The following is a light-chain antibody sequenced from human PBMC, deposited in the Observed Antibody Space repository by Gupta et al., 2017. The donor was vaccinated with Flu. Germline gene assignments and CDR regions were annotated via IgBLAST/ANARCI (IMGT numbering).Light chain of an antibody. CDR1: MSLLESNGYNY. J-gene: IGKJ3*01. CDR2: LGS. V-gene: IGKV2-28*01. CDR3: SQCLQSPPA. Sequence: ETVTTQSPLSLPVTPGEPASISCRSSMSLLESNGYNYLDWYLQKPGQPPQLLIYLGSHRAFGVPDRFSGSGSGTDFTLRISRAEAEDVVVYYCSQCLQSPPAFGHGTKVDIK.